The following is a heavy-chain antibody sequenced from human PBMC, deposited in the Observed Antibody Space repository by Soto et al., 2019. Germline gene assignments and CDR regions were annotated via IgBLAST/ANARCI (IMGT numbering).Heavy chain of an antibody. CDR1: GFTFSSYA. J-gene: IGHJ6*02. CDR3: ARASSSGVYGMDV. Sequence: EVQLVESGGGLVQPGGSLRLSCAASGFTFSSYAMHWVRQAPGKGLEYVSAISSNGGSTYYANSVKGRFTISRDNSKNTLYLQMGSLRAEDMAVYYCARASSSGVYGMDVWGQGTTVTVSS. D-gene: IGHD6-13*01. V-gene: IGHV3-64*01. CDR2: ISSNGGST.